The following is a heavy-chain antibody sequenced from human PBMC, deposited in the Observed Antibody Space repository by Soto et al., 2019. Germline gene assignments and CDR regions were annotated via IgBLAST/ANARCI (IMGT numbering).Heavy chain of an antibody. CDR2: IYHSGNT. CDR1: GGSISSGDYY. CDR3: ARERPDGARLDP. V-gene: IGHV4-30-4*01. D-gene: IGHD6-6*01. J-gene: IGHJ5*02. Sequence: QVQLQESGPGLVKPSQTLSLTCTVSGGSISSGDYYWSWIRQPPGKGLEWIGYIYHSGNTYYNPSLKHRVTISVDTSKNQFSLKLSSVTAADTAVYYCARERPDGARLDPWGQGTLVTVSS.